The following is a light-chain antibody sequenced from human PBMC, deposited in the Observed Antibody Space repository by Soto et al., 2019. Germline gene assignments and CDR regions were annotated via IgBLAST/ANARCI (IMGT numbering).Light chain of an antibody. V-gene: IGLV1-40*01. J-gene: IGLJ3*02. CDR2: GNS. CDR3: QSYGSSLSAL. Sequence: QSVLTQPPSVSGAPGQRVTISCTGSSSNIGAGYDVHWYQQLPGTAPKLLIYGNSNRPSGVPDRFSGSKSGTSASLAIPGLQAEDEADYYCQSYGSSLSALFGGGTKLTVL. CDR1: SSNIGAGYD.